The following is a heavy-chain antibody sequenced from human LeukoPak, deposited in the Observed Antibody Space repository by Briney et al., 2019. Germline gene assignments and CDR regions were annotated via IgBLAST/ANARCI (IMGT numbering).Heavy chain of an antibody. Sequence: GASVKVSCKASGGTFSSYAISWVRQAPGQGLEWMGGIIPIFGTANYAQKSQGRVTITADESTSTAYMELSSLRSEDTAVYYCARRFGDCSSTSCYGYFDYWGQGTLVTVSS. V-gene: IGHV1-69*13. J-gene: IGHJ4*02. CDR2: IIPIFGTA. D-gene: IGHD2-2*01. CDR3: ARRFGDCSSTSCYGYFDY. CDR1: GGTFSSYA.